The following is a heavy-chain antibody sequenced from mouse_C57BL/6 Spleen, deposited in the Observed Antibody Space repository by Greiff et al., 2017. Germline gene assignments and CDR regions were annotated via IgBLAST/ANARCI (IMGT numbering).Heavy chain of an antibody. CDR1: GYTFTSYW. CDR3: ARSYSNSGFDY. J-gene: IGHJ2*01. V-gene: IGHV1-64*01. CDR2: IHLNSGSS. D-gene: IGHD2-5*01. Sequence: QVQLQQPGAELVKPGASVKLSCMASGYTFTSYWMHWVQQRPGQGLEWIGLIHLNSGSSNYNEKFKSKATLTVDKSSSTAYMQLSSLTSEDSAVYYCARSYSNSGFDYWGQGTTLTVSS.